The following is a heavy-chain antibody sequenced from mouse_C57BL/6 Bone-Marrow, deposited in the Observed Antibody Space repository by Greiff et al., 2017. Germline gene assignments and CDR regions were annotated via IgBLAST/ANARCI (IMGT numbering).Heavy chain of an antibody. J-gene: IGHJ2*01. CDR2: IYPGDGDT. V-gene: IGHV1-82*01. CDR1: GYAFSSSC. CDR3: ASTVVASH. D-gene: IGHD1-1*01. Sequence: QVQLQQSGPELVKPGASVKISCTASGYAFSSSCMNWVNQRPGKGLGWIGRIYPGDGDTNYNGKFKGKVTLTADKSSSTAYMQLSSQTSEDSAVYFCASTVVASHWGQGTTLTVSS.